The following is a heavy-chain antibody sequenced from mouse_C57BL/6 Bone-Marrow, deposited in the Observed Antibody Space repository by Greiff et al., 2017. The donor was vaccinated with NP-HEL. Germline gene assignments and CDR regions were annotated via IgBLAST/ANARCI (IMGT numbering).Heavy chain of an antibody. CDR3: ARALSSPAWFAY. CDR2: ISYDGSN. V-gene: IGHV3-6*01. CDR1: GYSITSGYY. J-gene: IGHJ3*01. D-gene: IGHD1-1*01. Sequence: EVKLQESGPGLVKPSQSLSLTCSVTGYSITSGYYWNWIRQFPGNKLEWMGYISYDGSNNYNPSLKNRISITRDTSKNQFFLKLNSLTTEDTATYYCARALSSPAWFAYWGQGTLVTVSA.